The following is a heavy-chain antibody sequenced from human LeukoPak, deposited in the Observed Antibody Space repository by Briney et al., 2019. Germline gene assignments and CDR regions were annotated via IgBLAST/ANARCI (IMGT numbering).Heavy chain of an antibody. CDR2: IRFDATNK. V-gene: IGHV3-30*02. CDR3: AKEQYPGYFDF. D-gene: IGHD1-14*01. CDR1: GFTFKNYG. Sequence: GGSLRLSCAASGFTFKNYGMHWVRQAPGKGLEWVCFIRFDATNKYYADSVKGRFTISRDNSNNTLYLQLNNVRTEDTATYFCAKEQYPGYFDFWGQGTLVTVSA. J-gene: IGHJ4*02.